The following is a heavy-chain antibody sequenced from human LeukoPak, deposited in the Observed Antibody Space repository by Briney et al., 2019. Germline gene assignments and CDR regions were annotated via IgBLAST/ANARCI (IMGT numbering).Heavy chain of an antibody. CDR3: AREGGGSGLWYCDL. V-gene: IGHV3-64*02. D-gene: IGHD1-26*01. Sequence: PGGSLRLSCAASGFTFSSYSMHWDRQAPGKGPEFVSVIGGGGVTTFYADSVKDRFTISRHNSKNTLYLEMGSLRAEDMAVYYCAREGGGSGLWYCDLWGRGTLVTVSS. J-gene: IGHJ2*01. CDR2: IGGGGVTT. CDR1: GFTFSSYS.